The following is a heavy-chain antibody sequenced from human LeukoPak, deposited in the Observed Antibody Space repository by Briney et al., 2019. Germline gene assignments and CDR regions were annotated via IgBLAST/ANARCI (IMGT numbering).Heavy chain of an antibody. Sequence: GGSLRLSCAASGLTFNNFAMNWVRQAPGKGLEWVSSISSSSSYIYYADSVKGRFTISRDNAKNSLYLQMNSLRAEDTAVYYCAREATVTPPHYGMDVWGQGTTVTVSS. J-gene: IGHJ6*02. CDR1: GLTFNNFA. V-gene: IGHV3-21*01. CDR3: AREATVTPPHYGMDV. D-gene: IGHD4-11*01. CDR2: ISSSSSYI.